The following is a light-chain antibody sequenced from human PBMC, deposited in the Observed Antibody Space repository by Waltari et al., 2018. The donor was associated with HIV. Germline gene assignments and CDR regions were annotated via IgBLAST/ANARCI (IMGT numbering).Light chain of an antibody. CDR1: QSVSRY. CDR3: QQRYIWLS. J-gene: IGKJ4*01. CDR2: DAS. Sequence: EIVLTQSPATLSLSPGERATLSCRASQSVSRYLAWYQHKPGQAPRPLIYDASNRATGIPARFSGSGSGTDFTLTISSLEPEDFAVYYCQQRYIWLSFGGGTKVEIK. V-gene: IGKV3-11*01.